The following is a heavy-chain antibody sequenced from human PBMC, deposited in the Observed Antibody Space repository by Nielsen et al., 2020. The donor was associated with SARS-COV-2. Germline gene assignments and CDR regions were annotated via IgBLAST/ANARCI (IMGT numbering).Heavy chain of an antibody. CDR1: GFTFSSYS. J-gene: IGHJ6*02. CDR3: AREAGSHSLDYYGMDV. D-gene: IGHD1-26*01. V-gene: IGHV3-21*01. CDR2: ISSSSSYI. Sequence: GESLKISCAASGFTFSSYSMNWVRQAPGKGLEWVSSISSSSSYIYYADSVKGRFTISRDNAKNSLYLQMNSLRAEDTAVYYCAREAGSHSLDYYGMDVWGQGTTVTVSS.